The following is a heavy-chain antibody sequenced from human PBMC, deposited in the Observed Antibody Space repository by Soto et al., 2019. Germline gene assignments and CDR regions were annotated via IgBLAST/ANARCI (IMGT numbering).Heavy chain of an antibody. Sequence: FLRLCCAASGFTFSNYWISWVRHAPGKGLEWVANIKQDGSEKYYVDSVKGRFTISRDNAKNSLYLQMNSLRAEDTAVCYCARVSITIFGGRFDPSCQGPVFTV. D-gene: IGHD3-3*01. V-gene: IGHV3-7*03. J-gene: IGHJ5*02. CDR2: IKQDGSEK. CDR1: GFTFSNYW. CDR3: ARVSITIFGGRFDP.